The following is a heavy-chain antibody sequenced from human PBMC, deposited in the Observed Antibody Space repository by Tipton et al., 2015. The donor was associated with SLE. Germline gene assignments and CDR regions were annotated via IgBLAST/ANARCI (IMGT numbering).Heavy chain of an antibody. CDR1: GGSISSYY. V-gene: IGHV4-4*09. CDR2: IYTSGST. D-gene: IGHD3-22*01. CDR3: ARGTGDSSGYYYY. J-gene: IGHJ4*02. Sequence: TLSLTCTVSGGSISSYYWSWIRQPPGKGLEWIGYIYTSGSTNYNPSLKSRVTISVDTSKNQFSLKLSSVTAADTAVYYCARGTGDSSGYYYYWGQGTLVTVSS.